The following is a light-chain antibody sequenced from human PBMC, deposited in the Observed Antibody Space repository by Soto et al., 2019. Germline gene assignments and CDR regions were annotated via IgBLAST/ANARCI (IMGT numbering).Light chain of an antibody. CDR1: QDISNL. CDR3: HQYDNLPLT. V-gene: IGKV1-33*01. J-gene: IGKJ4*01. Sequence: IQLTQSPSSLSAAVGDRVTITCRASQDISNLLNWYQQKPGKAPRLLISDASNLQTGVPSRFSGGGSGTDFTLTISSLQPEDIATYYCHQYDNLPLTFGGGTKV. CDR2: DAS.